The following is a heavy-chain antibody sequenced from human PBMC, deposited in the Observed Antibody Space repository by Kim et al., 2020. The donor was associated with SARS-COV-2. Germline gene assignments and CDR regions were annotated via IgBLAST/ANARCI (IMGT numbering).Heavy chain of an antibody. V-gene: IGHV3-30-3*01. CDR1: GFTFSSYA. D-gene: IGHD3-22*01. Sequence: GGSLRLSCAASGFTFSSYAMHWVRQAPGKGLEWVAVISYDGSNKYYADSVKGRFTISRDNSKNTLYLQMNSLRAEDTAVYYCARESSGYYYARLGWFDPWGQGTLVTVSS. CDR2: ISYDGSNK. J-gene: IGHJ5*02. CDR3: ARESSGYYYARLGWFDP.